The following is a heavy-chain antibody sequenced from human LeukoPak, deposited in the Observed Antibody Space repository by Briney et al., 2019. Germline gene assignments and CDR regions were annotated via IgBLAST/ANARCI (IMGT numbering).Heavy chain of an antibody. J-gene: IGHJ3*02. D-gene: IGHD3-3*01. CDR2: VNTNSGGT. CDR1: AYTFTVYY. V-gene: IGHV1-2*02. Sequence: GSSVKLTCKASAYTFTVYYMHLVRQAHGQGLERVGLVNTNSGGTNYDQKFQGRVTMTRDTSICTAYMELSRLRSDDTAVYYCARARNFPIVRTIFGRGDAFDIWGQGTMFTVSS. CDR3: ARARNFPIVRTIFGRGDAFDI.